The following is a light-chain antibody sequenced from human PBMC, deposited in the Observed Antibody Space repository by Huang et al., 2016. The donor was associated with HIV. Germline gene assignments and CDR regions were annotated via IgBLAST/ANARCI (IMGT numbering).Light chain of an antibody. CDR2: AAS. V-gene: IGKV1-39*01. Sequence: DIQMTQSPSSLSASVGDRVTITCRASQSISSYLNWYQQKPGKAPKLLIYAASSLQSGVPPRFTRSRSATAFNLTISRLQPEDVATYYCQQSYRTLRYPFRQGTQL. J-gene: IGKJ2*01. CDR1: QSISSY. CDR3: QQSYRTLRYP.